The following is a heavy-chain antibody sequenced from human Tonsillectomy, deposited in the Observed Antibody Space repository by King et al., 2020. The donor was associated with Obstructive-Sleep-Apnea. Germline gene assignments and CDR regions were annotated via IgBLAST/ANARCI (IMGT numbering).Heavy chain of an antibody. J-gene: IGHJ6*02. CDR2: IDSDGSST. V-gene: IGHV3-74*01. CDR1: GFTFYSYW. CDR3: ARSTVFGLLIYYGMDV. D-gene: IGHD3/OR15-3a*01. Sequence: VQQVESGGGLVQPGGSLRLSCAASGFTFYSYWMHWVRQAPGKGLVWVSRIDSDGSSTSYADSVKGRFTISRDNAKNTLYLQMNSLRAEDTAVYYCARSTVFGLLIYYGMDVWGQGTTVTVSS.